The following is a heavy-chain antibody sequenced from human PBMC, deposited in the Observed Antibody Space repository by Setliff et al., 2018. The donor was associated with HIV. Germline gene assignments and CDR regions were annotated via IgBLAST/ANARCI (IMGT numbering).Heavy chain of an antibody. V-gene: IGHV3-7*05. CDR3: ATDCAVVGGTGSLDS. CDR1: EFTFSTYW. Sequence: GGSLRLSCAASEFTFSTYWMSWVRQAPGKGLEWVANIKQDGSEKNYMDSVKGRFTISRDNAKNSLYLQMNSLRVEDTTVYYCATDCAVVGGTGSLDSWGQGTLVTVSS. J-gene: IGHJ4*02. CDR2: IKQDGSEK. D-gene: IGHD1-26*01.